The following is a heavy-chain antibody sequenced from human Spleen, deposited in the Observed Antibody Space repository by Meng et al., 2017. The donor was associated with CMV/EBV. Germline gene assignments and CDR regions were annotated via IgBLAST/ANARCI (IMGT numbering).Heavy chain of an antibody. CDR2: MRYDESNK. D-gene: IGHD3-10*01. CDR1: GFIFNNYG. J-gene: IGHJ6*02. Sequence: GESLKISCAASGFIFNNYGMHWVRQAPGKGLEWVSFMRYDESNKYYADSVRGRFTISRDNSKNTLYLQMNSLRPEDTGLYYCGKGFGAFHYYGVDVWGQGTTVTVSS. CDR3: GKGFGAFHYYGVDV. V-gene: IGHV3-30*02.